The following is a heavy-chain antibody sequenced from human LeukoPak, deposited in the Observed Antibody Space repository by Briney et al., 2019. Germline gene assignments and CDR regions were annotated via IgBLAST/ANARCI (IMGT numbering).Heavy chain of an antibody. V-gene: IGHV4-59*01. CDR2: ILYSGST. CDR3: ARVGRYGYYFDY. D-gene: IGHD4-17*01. CDR1: GGSFSPYY. J-gene: IGHJ4*02. Sequence: SETLSLTCTVSGGSFSPYYWSWIRQPPGKGLEWIGNILYSGSTNYNPSLKSRVTKSIDTSKKQFSLKLNSVTAADTAVYYCARVGRYGYYFDYWGQGTLVIVPS.